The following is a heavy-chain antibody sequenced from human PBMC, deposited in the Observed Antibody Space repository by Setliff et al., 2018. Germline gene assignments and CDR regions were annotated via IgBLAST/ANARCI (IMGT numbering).Heavy chain of an antibody. CDR1: GYTFTSYG. CDR2: ISAYNGNT. CDR3: ARDRGYNFWSGYFVKDYFDY. Sequence: ASVKVSCKASGYTFTSYGISWVRQAPGQGLEWMGWISAYNGNTNYAQKLQGRVTMTTDTSTSTAYMELRSLRSDDTAVYYCARDRGYNFWSGYFVKDYFDYWGQGTTVTVSS. V-gene: IGHV1-18*01. D-gene: IGHD3-3*01. J-gene: IGHJ4*03.